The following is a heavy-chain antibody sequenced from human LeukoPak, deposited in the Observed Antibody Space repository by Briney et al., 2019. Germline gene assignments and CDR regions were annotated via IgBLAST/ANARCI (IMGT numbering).Heavy chain of an antibody. V-gene: IGHV3-33*01. CDR3: AREIAVAGTATLALDY. CDR1: RFTFSSYG. CDR2: IWYDGSNN. J-gene: IGHJ4*02. D-gene: IGHD6-19*01. Sequence: GGSLRLSCAACRFTFSSYGMLWVRQAPGKGLVGGAVIWYDGSNNYYADSVKGRFTISRDNSKNTLYLQMNSLRAEDKAVYYYAREIAVAGTATLALDYWGQGTLVTVSS.